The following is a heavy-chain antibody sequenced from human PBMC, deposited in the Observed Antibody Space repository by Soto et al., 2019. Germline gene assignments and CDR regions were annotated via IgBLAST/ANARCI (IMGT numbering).Heavy chain of an antibody. CDR3: ARQFDSDTTGYYYAH. V-gene: IGHV1-69*13. J-gene: IGHJ4*02. D-gene: IGHD3-22*01. CDR2: IMPIFGSA. Sequence: SVKVSCKASGGTFSRNTISWVRQAPGQGLEWMGGIMPIFGSANYAQKFQGRVTITADENTRTVYMELSRLRSEDTAVYYCARQFDSDTTGYYYAHWGQGTPVTISS. CDR1: GGTFSRNT.